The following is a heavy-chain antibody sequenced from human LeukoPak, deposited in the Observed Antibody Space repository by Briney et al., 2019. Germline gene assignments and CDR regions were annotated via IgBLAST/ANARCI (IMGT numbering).Heavy chain of an antibody. D-gene: IGHD1-26*01. CDR2: IYYSGST. V-gene: IGHV4-59*08. CDR3: ARPANSGSYFYAFDI. CDR1: GGSISSDY. J-gene: IGHJ3*02. Sequence: KTSETLSLTCTVSGGSISSDYWSWIRQPPGKGLEWIGYIYYSGSTNYNPSLKSRVTISVDTSKNQFSLKLSSVTAADTAVYYCARPANSGSYFYAFDIWGQGTMVTVSS.